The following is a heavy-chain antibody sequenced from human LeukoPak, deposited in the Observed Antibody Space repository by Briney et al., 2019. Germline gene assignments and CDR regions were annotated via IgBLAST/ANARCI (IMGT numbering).Heavy chain of an antibody. D-gene: IGHD3-10*01. CDR3: ARLGFGEYPPSYFDY. CDR2: IYYSGST. CDR1: GGSISSSSYY. J-gene: IGHJ4*02. Sequence: SETLSLTCTVSGGSISSSSYYWGWIRQPPGKGLEWIGSIYYSGSTYYNPSLKSRVTISVDTSKNQFSLKLSSVTAADTAVYYCARLGFGEYPPSYFDYWGQGTLVTVSS. V-gene: IGHV4-39*01.